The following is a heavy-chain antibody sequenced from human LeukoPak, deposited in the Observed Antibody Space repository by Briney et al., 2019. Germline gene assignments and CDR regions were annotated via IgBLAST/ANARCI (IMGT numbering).Heavy chain of an antibody. D-gene: IGHD6-19*01. Sequence: SETLSLTCTVSGGSISSYYRSWIRQPPGKGLEWIGYIYYSGSTNYNPSLKSRVTISVDTSKNQFSLKLSSVTAADTAVYYCARRGSGWYRNAFDIWGQGTMVTVSS. V-gene: IGHV4-59*08. CDR1: GGSISSYY. J-gene: IGHJ3*02. CDR3: ARRGSGWYRNAFDI. CDR2: IYYSGST.